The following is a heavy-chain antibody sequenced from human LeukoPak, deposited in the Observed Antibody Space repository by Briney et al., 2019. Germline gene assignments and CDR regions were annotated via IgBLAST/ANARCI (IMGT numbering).Heavy chain of an antibody. V-gene: IGHV3-43*02. CDR1: GFTFHVYA. D-gene: IGHD3-16*02. CDR3: ARDDGASSLLDF. J-gene: IGHJ4*02. Sequence: GGSLRLSCAASGFTFHVYAIYWVRQAPGKGLEGVSLISGNGHTISYADSVRGRFTISRDNTKNSLYLQMDSLTTEDTAVYYCARDDGASSLLDFWGQGTLVTVSS. CDR2: ISGNGHTI.